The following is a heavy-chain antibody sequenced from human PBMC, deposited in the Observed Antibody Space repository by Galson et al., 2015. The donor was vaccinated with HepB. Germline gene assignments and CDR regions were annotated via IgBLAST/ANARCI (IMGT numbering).Heavy chain of an antibody. CDR3: ATFQYTNGWFY. Sequence: SVKVSCKASGYTFTHYAIHWVRQAPGQTLEWVGWINADNGDTKYSQKFQGRVTITRDMPASTAYMELSSLRSEDTAVYYCATFQYTNGWFYWGQGTLVTVSS. D-gene: IGHD6-19*01. CDR2: INADNGDT. J-gene: IGHJ4*02. CDR1: GYTFTHYA. V-gene: IGHV1-3*01.